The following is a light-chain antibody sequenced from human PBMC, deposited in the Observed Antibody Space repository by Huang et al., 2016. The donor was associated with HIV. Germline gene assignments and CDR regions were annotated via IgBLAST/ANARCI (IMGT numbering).Light chain of an antibody. V-gene: IGKV3-15*01. J-gene: IGKJ1*01. Sequence: EIVMTQSPATLSMSPGDRATLSCRASQSVGSNLAWYQQKPGQAPRLLIYGASTRAVGVPPRFSGSVFGTEFTLTISSLQSEDFVVYYCQQYNNWPSRTFGQGTKVDIK. CDR1: QSVGSN. CDR3: QQYNNWPSRT. CDR2: GAS.